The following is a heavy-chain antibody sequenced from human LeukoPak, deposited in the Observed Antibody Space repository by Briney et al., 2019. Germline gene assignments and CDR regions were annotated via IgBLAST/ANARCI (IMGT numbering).Heavy chain of an antibody. CDR1: GGSFSGYY. CDR3: ARGLHYNILTGGMDV. D-gene: IGHD3-9*01. Sequence: SETLSLTCAVFGGSFSGYYWSWIRQSPEKGLEWIGEMSHTGATNHNPSLKSRVTVSVDTSKKQFSLNLRSVTAADTAVYYCARGLHYNILTGGMDVWGQGTTVIVSS. J-gene: IGHJ6*02. V-gene: IGHV4-34*01. CDR2: MSHTGAT.